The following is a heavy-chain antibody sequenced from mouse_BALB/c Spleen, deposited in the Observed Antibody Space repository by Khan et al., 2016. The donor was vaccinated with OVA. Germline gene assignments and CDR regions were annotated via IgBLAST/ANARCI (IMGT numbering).Heavy chain of an antibody. CDR3: ARDGSRYNYAMDY. D-gene: IGHD2-3*01. CDR2: ISSSGST. Sequence: EVQLQESGPGLVKPSQSLSLTCTVTGYSITSDYAWNWIRQFPGNKLEWMGYISSSGSTNYNPALKSRISITRDPSKNQFFLQLNSVTTEDTATYYCARDGSRYNYAMDYWGQGTSGTVSS. V-gene: IGHV3-2*02. CDR1: GYSITSDYA. J-gene: IGHJ4*01.